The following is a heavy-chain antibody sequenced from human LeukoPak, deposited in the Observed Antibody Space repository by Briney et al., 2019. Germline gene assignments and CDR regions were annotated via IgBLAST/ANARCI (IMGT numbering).Heavy chain of an antibody. V-gene: IGHV3-7*01. CDR3: ARAGRYGTGCPDD. J-gene: IGHJ4*02. CDR2: IKQDGGEK. Sequence: PGGSLRLSCAASGFTFSDYWMSWVRQAPGKGLEWVAYIKQDGGEKYYVDSVKGRFTISRDNARNSLYLQMDSLGLEDRAVYYCARAGRYGTGCPDDWGQGTQVTVSS. CDR1: GFTFSDYW. D-gene: IGHD2-8*02.